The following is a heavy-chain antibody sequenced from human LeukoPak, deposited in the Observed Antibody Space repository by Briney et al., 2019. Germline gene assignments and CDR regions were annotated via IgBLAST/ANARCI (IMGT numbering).Heavy chain of an antibody. Sequence: SETLSLTCTVSGGTIGSSSYYCGWIRQPPGKGLEWIGSIYYSGSTSYNPSLKSRATISEDMSKNQFSLRLRRVTAADTAVYHCARGQVGATLDFWGEGTPVSVSS. V-gene: IGHV4-39*07. CDR2: IYYSGST. CDR3: ARGQVGATLDF. CDR1: GGTIGSSSYY. J-gene: IGHJ4*02. D-gene: IGHD1-26*01.